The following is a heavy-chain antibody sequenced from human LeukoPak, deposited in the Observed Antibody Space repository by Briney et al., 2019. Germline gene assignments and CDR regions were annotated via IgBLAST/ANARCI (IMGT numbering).Heavy chain of an antibody. CDR3: AKDPDSYYYDSSGYNNWFDP. Sequence: GGSLRLSCAASGFTVSSDYMSWVRQAPGKGLEWVSVIFSGGSTYYADSVKGRFTISRDNSKNTLYLQMNSLRAEDTAVYYCAKDPDSYYYDSSGYNNWFDPWGQGTLVTVSS. J-gene: IGHJ5*02. CDR2: IFSGGST. V-gene: IGHV3-53*01. D-gene: IGHD3-22*01. CDR1: GFTVSSDY.